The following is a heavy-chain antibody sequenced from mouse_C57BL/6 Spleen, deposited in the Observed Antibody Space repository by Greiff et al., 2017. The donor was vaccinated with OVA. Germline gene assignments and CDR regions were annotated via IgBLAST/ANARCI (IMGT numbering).Heavy chain of an antibody. CDR3: AREDRNFDV. Sequence: VHVKQSGPELVKPGASVKISCKASGYSFTGYYMNWVKQSPEKSLEWIGEINPSTGGTTYNQKFKAKATLTVDKSSSTAYMQLKSLTSEDSAVYYCAREDRNFDVWGTGTTVTVSS. CDR1: GYSFTGYY. J-gene: IGHJ1*03. CDR2: INPSTGGT. V-gene: IGHV1-42*01.